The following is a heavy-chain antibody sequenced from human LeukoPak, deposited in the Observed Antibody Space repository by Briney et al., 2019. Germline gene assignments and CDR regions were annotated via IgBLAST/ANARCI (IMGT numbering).Heavy chain of an antibody. CDR1: GGSISSYY. Sequence: PSETLSLTCTVSGGSISSYYWSWIRQPPGKGLEWIGYIYYSGSTNYNPSLKSRVTIPVDTSKNQFPLKLSSVTAADTAVYYCARDAAGYSGSNFYYYGMDVWGQGTTVTVSS. CDR2: IYYSGST. V-gene: IGHV4-59*01. D-gene: IGHD5-12*01. J-gene: IGHJ6*02. CDR3: ARDAAGYSGSNFYYYGMDV.